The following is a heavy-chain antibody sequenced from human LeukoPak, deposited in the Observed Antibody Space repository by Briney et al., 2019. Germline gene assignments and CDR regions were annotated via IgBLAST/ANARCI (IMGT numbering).Heavy chain of an antibody. J-gene: IGHJ4*02. CDR2: IIPILGIA. Sequence: SVKVSCKASGGTFSSYAISWVRQAPGQGLEWMGRIIPILGIANYAQKFQGRVTITADKSTSTAYMELSSLRSEDTAVYYCATAAYCGGDCYWYFDYWGQGTLVTVSS. V-gene: IGHV1-69*04. D-gene: IGHD2-21*02. CDR3: ATAAYCGGDCYWYFDY. CDR1: GGTFSSYA.